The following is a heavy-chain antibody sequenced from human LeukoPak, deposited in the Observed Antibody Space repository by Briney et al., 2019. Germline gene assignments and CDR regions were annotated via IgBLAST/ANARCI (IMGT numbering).Heavy chain of an antibody. Sequence: PSETLSLTCTVSGGSISSSYWSWIRQPPGKGLEWIGYISYSGSTNYNPSLMRRVTISLATSKHQFSLKLSSVTAADTAVYYCARSAGYFDYWGQGTLVTVSS. J-gene: IGHJ4*02. CDR2: ISYSGST. CDR1: GGSISSSY. CDR3: ARSAGYFDY. V-gene: IGHV4-59*01.